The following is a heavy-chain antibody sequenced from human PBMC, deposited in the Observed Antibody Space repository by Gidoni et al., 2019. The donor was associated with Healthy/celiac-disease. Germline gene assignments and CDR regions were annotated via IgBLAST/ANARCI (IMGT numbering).Heavy chain of an antibody. CDR3: ARGREGFCSSTSCYTFYYYYYGMDV. D-gene: IGHD2-2*02. J-gene: IGHJ6*02. CDR2: INHSGST. Sequence: QVQLQPWGAGLWKPAETLCLTCAVYGGSFSGYYWSWIRTTPGKGLEWIGEINHSGSTNYNPSLKSRVTISVDTSKSQFSLKLSSVTAADTAVYYCARGREGFCSSTSCYTFYYYYYGMDVWGQGTTVTVSS. CDR1: GGSFSGYY. V-gene: IGHV4-34*01.